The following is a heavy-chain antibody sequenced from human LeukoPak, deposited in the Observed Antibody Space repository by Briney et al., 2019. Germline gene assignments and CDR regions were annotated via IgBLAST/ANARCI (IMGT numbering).Heavy chain of an antibody. V-gene: IGHV3-23*01. J-gene: IGHJ5*02. D-gene: IGHD2-8*01. CDR1: GFTLRNYD. CDR2: ISGSCRNT. CDR3: ARVGSGPNVGRDRFDP. Sequence: GGSLRLSCATCGFTLRNYDMRGLRQTRGKGGEGVSEISGSCRNTFYADSVNGQFTISSYISRNILYLQMNSPRVEDTAVYLCARVGSGPNVGRDRFDPWGQGTLVTVSS.